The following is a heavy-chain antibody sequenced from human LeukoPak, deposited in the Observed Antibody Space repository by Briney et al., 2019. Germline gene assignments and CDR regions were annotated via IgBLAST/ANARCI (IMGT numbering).Heavy chain of an antibody. J-gene: IGHJ4*02. CDR2: IRSKAYGGTT. Sequence: GGSLRLSCTASGFTFGDYAMSWVRQAPGKGLGWVGFIRSKAYGGTTEYAASVKGRFTISRDDSKSIAYLQMNSLKTEDTAVYYCTRDLDCSGGSCYSRAFDYWGQGTLVTVSS. CDR1: GFTFGDYA. D-gene: IGHD2-15*01. V-gene: IGHV3-49*04. CDR3: TRDLDCSGGSCYSRAFDY.